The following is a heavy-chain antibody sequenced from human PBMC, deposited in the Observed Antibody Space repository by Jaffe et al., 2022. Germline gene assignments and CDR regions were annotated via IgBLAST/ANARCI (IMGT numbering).Heavy chain of an antibody. V-gene: IGHV3-30*18. Sequence: QAQLVESGGGVVQPGRSLRLSCAASGFPFNSYGMHWVRQAPGKGPEWVAVISYDGSNKWYADSVKGRFTISRDNSKNTLYLQMNSLRAEDTAVYYCAKDRGSVTTDAQNGWFDPWGQGTLVTVSS. J-gene: IGHJ5*02. D-gene: IGHD4-17*01. CDR1: GFPFNSYG. CDR2: ISYDGSNK. CDR3: AKDRGSVTTDAQNGWFDP.